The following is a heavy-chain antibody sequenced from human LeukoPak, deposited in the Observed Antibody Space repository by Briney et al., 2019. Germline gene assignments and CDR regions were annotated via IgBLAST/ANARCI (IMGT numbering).Heavy chain of an antibody. Sequence: SVKVSCKASGGTFSSYASSWVRQAPGQGLEWMGGIIPIFGTANYAQKFQGRVTITTDESTSTAYMELSSLRSEETAVYYCARAPDPYYYYYYMDVWGKGTPVTVSS. CDR1: GGTFSSYA. CDR3: ARAPDPYYYYYYMDV. CDR2: IIPIFGTA. J-gene: IGHJ6*03. V-gene: IGHV1-69*05.